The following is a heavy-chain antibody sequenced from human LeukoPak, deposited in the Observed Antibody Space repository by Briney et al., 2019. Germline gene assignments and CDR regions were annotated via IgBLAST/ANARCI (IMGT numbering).Heavy chain of an antibody. CDR1: GGTFNNYG. CDR3: ARDLSPPYSYYMDV. J-gene: IGHJ6*03. V-gene: IGHV1-69*13. CDR2: VTPIFGTA. Sequence: ASVKVSCKASGGTFNNYGITWVRQAPGQGLEWMGGVTPIFGTAMYAQKFQGRVTITADESTATAYMELSSLTSDDTAVYYCARDLSPPYSYYMDVWGKGTTVTVSS.